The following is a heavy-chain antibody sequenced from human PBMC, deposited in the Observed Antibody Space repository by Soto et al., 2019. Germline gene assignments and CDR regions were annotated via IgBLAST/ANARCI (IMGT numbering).Heavy chain of an antibody. CDR2: INDSGST. V-gene: IGHV4-34*01. CDR3: ARGRGTNYYTNSAYYYSP. D-gene: IGHD3-22*01. Sequence: QVQLQQWGAGLLKPSETLSLTCAVFGGSFNNFYWSWIRQPPGKGLEYIGEINDSGSTHFNSSLKSRVTISVDTSKNQFSLKVHSVTAADTAVYYCARGRGTNYYTNSAYYYSPWGQGTLVTVSS. CDR1: GGSFNNFY. J-gene: IGHJ5*02.